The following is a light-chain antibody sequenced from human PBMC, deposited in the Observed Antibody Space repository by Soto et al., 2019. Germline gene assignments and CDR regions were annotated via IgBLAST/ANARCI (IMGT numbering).Light chain of an antibody. J-gene: IGLJ2*01. Sequence: QSALTQPRSVSGSPGQSVTISCTGTTSDIGAYNYVSWYQQHPGKAPKLIIYGVSKRPSGVPERFSGSKSDSTASLTISGLQDEDEADYYCCSYAGYYTLLFGGGTKLTVL. CDR1: TSDIGAYNY. CDR3: CSYAGYYTLL. CDR2: GVS. V-gene: IGLV2-11*01.